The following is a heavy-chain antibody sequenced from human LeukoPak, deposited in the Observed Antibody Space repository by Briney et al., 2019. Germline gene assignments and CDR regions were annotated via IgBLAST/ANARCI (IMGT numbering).Heavy chain of an antibody. CDR3: ARVVAATIFDY. V-gene: IGHV4-39*01. J-gene: IGHJ4*02. CDR2: IYYSGST. Sequence: SEALSLTCTVSGGSVSSSSYYWGWIRQPPGKGLEWIGSIYYSGSTYYNPSLKSRVTISVDTSKNQFSLKLSSVTAADTAVYYCARVVAATIFDYWGQGTLVTVSS. D-gene: IGHD2-15*01. CDR1: GGSVSSSSYY.